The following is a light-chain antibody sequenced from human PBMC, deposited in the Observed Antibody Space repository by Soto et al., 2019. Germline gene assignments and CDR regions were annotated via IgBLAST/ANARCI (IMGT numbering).Light chain of an antibody. CDR1: QSVSST. J-gene: IGKJ1*01. V-gene: IGKV3-15*01. Sequence: EIVMTQSPANLSVSPWERATLSCRTSQSVSSTLAWYQQKPGQAPRLLIYGASTRATDIPARFSGSGSGTEFTLTISSLQSEEFAVYYCQQYYNWPRTVGQGTKVDIK. CDR2: GAS. CDR3: QQYYNWPRT.